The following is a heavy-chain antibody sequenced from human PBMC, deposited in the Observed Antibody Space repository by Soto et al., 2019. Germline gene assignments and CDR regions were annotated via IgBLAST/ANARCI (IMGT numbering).Heavy chain of an antibody. CDR3: TREVWGLWFGELSPRIWFDP. J-gene: IGHJ5*02. CDR2: IRSKAYGGTT. V-gene: IGHV3-49*04. CDR1: GFTFGDYA. D-gene: IGHD3-10*01. Sequence: HPGGSLRLSCTASGFTFGDYAMSWVRQAPGKGLEWVGFIRSKAYGGTTEYAASVKGRFTISRDDSKSIAYLQVNSLKTEDTAVYYCTREVWGLWFGELSPRIWFDPWGQGTLVTVSS.